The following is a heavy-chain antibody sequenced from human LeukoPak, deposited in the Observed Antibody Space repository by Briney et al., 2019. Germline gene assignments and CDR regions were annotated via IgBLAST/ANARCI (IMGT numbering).Heavy chain of an antibody. CDR1: GPSLSLNY. CDR3: ARGWGFGGVIAAVFDY. CDR2: AYYSGST. J-gene: IGHJ4*02. Sequence: SETLSLTCNVSGPSLSLNYWSWIRQPPGKGLEWIGNAYYSGSTNYNPSLKSRVTISVDTSKNQFSLKLSSVTAADTAVYYCARGWGFGGVIAAVFDYWGQGTLVTVSS. V-gene: IGHV4-59*12. D-gene: IGHD3-16*02.